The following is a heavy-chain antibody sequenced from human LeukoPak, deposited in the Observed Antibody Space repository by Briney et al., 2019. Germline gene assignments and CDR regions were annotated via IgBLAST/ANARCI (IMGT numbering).Heavy chain of an antibody. Sequence: PGGSLRLSCAASGFTFSSYAMPWVRQAPGKGLEWVAVISYDGSNKYYADSVKGRFTISRDNSKNTLYLQMNSLRAEDTAVYYCASPYYGGYWGQGTLVTVSS. J-gene: IGHJ4*02. V-gene: IGHV3-30-3*01. CDR1: GFTFSSYA. CDR2: ISYDGSNK. CDR3: ASPYYGGY.